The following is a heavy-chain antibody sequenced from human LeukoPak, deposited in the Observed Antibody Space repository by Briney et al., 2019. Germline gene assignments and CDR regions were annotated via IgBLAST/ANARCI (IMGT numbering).Heavy chain of an antibody. J-gene: IGHJ5*02. CDR3: ARLTPYYYDSAEGWFDP. CDR1: GGSISSYY. D-gene: IGHD3-22*01. Sequence: SETLSLTCTVSGGSISSYYWSWIRQPPGKGLEWIGYIYYSGSTNYNPSLKSRVTISVDTSKNQSSLKLSSVTAADTAVYYCARLTPYYYDSAEGWFDPWGQGTLVTVSS. V-gene: IGHV4-59*08. CDR2: IYYSGST.